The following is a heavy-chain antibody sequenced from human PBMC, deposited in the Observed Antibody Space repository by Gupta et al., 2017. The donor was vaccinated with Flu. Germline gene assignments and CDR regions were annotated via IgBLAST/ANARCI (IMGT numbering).Heavy chain of an antibody. D-gene: IGHD1-14*01. CDR3: TRPGITGTGGVGY. J-gene: IGHJ4*02. Sequence: EVQLVESGGGLVQPGGSLKLSCAASGFTFSGSAMHWFRQASGSGLEWVGRIRSKAYSYSTEYAPSMNGRFTISRDDSKNTAYLHMNSLKTDDTAVYFCTRPGITGTGGVGYWGLGTLVTVSS. CDR1: GFTFSGSA. CDR2: IRSKAYSYST. V-gene: IGHV3-73*01.